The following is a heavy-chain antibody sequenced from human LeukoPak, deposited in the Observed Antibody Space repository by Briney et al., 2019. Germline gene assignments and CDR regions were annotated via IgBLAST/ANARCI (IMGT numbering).Heavy chain of an antibody. CDR2: VSSDGTDE. D-gene: IGHD2-8*01. CDR3: ARGGKKGELYDEAFDI. J-gene: IGHJ3*02. Sequence: GGSLRLSCAASGFIFSSYAMHWVRQAPGKGLEWVAIVSSDGTDENFADSVRGRFAISRDNPKNTLYLQMSNLRLEDTAVYYCARGGKKGELYDEAFDIWGQGTMVTVSS. CDR1: GFIFSSYA. V-gene: IGHV3-30*09.